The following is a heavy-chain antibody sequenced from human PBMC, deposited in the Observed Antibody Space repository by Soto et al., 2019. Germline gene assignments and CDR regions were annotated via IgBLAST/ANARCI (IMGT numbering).Heavy chain of an antibody. V-gene: IGHV4-59*08. CDR2: IYYSGST. D-gene: IGHD1-26*01. CDR1: GGSISSYY. Sequence: SETLSLTCTVSGGSISSYYWSWIRQPPGKGLEWIGYIYYSGSTNYSPSLKSRVTISVDTSKNQFSLKLSSVTAADTAVYYCARHIVGATKNYFDYWGQGTLVTVSS. J-gene: IGHJ4*02. CDR3: ARHIVGATKNYFDY.